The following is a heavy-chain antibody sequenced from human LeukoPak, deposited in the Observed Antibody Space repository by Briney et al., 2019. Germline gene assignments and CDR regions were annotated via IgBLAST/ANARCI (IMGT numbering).Heavy chain of an antibody. J-gene: IGHJ4*02. CDR3: ARGLSPRTLYYYDSSGSPFDY. V-gene: IGHV1-18*01. CDR1: GYTFTSYG. CDR2: ISAYNGNT. Sequence: AAVNVSFKSSGYTFTSYGISWVRQAPGQGLEWMGWISAYNGNTNYAQKLQGRVTMTTDTSTSTAYMELRSLRSDDTAVYYCARGLSPRTLYYYDSSGSPFDYWGQGTLVTVSS. D-gene: IGHD3-22*01.